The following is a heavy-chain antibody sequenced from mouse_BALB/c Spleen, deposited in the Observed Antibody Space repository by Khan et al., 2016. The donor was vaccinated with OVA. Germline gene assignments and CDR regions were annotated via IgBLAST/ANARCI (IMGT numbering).Heavy chain of an antibody. CDR3: ARRGKKSSLHGGYFDV. J-gene: IGHJ1*01. CDR1: GFTFSSYA. D-gene: IGHD1-2*01. V-gene: IGHV5-9-3*01. Sequence: EVELVESGGGLVKPGGSLKLSCAASGFTFSSYAMSWVRQTPEKRLEWVATISSGGTYTYYLDSVKGRFTISRDNAKNTLCLQMSSLRSEDTAMDYCARRGKKSSLHGGYFDVWGAGTTVTVSS. CDR2: ISSGGTYT.